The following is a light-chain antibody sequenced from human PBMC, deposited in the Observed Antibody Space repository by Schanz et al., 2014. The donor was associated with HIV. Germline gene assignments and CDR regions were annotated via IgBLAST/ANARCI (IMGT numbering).Light chain of an antibody. CDR3: QQYSDYPLT. J-gene: IGKJ3*01. V-gene: IGKV1-5*01. CDR2: ATS. CDR1: QDIRAR. Sequence: DIQMTQSPSTLSASVGDRVTITCRASQDIRARLAWYQQKPGKAPKLPIYATSSLQSGVPSRFSGSGSGTEFTLTISGLQPDDFATYYCQQYSDYPLTFGPGSTVDV.